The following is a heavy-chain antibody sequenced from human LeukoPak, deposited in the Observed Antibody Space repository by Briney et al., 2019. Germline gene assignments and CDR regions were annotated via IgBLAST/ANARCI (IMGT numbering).Heavy chain of an antibody. CDR3: ARDEQWMVDH. J-gene: IGHJ4*02. V-gene: IGHV1-18*01. Sequence: ASVKVSCKASGYTFTSYGITWVRQAPGQGLEWMGWISTYNGYTKYAQNLQGRVAMTTDTSTSTAYMELRSLTSDDTAVYDCARDEQWMVDHWGQGTLVTVSS. CDR2: ISTYNGYT. CDR1: GYTFTSYG. D-gene: IGHD6-19*01.